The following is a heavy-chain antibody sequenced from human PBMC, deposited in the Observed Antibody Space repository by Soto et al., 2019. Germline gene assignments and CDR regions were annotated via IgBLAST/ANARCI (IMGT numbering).Heavy chain of an antibody. D-gene: IGHD3-22*01. CDR1: GYSFTNFH. CDR3: ARDGIGHDIYETIGYYFDH. CDR2: IDTSGGIT. V-gene: IGHV1-46*01. J-gene: IGHJ4*02. Sequence: QVQLSQFGAEVKKPGASVKVSCKASGYSFTNFHIHWVRQAPGQGLEWMGMIDTSGGITRDAQRIQGRITMTREASTSTVYMELGSLTSEDTAVYYCARDGIGHDIYETIGYYFDHWGQGTLVTVSS.